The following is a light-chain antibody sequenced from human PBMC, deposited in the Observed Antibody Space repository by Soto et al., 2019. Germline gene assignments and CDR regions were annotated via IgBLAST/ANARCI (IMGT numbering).Light chain of an antibody. CDR1: RSSIGSNT. Sequence: QSVLTQPPSASGTPGQRVTISCSGSRSSIGSNTINWYQHLPRTAPKLLIYSNNHRPSGVPDRISGSKSGTSASLAISGLQSEDEADYYCAAWDDSLNGFYVFGTGTKVTVL. CDR3: AAWDDSLNGFYV. J-gene: IGLJ1*01. CDR2: SNN. V-gene: IGLV1-44*01.